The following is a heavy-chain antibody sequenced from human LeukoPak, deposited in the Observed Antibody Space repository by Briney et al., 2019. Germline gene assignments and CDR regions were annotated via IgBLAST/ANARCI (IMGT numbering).Heavy chain of an antibody. D-gene: IGHD1-26*01. V-gene: IGHV3-11*04. Sequence: PGGSLRLSCAASGFTFSDYYMSWIRQAPGKGLEWVSYISSSGSTIYYADSVKGRFTISRDNAKNSLYLQMNSLRAEDTAVYYCARESGYSGSYSLYWYFDLWGRGTLVTVSS. CDR3: ARESGYSGSYSLYWYFDL. CDR1: GFTFSDYY. J-gene: IGHJ2*01. CDR2: ISSSGSTI.